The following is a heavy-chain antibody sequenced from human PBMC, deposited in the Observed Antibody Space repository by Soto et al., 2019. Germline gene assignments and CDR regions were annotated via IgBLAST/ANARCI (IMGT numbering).Heavy chain of an antibody. CDR2: MGTYNGNT. D-gene: IGHD4-17*01. J-gene: IGHJ6*02. V-gene: IGHV1-18*01. CDR3: AKERDRATMTTNRYGLDV. CDR1: GYTFTSYG. Sequence: GASVKVSCKASGYTFTSYGISWVRQAPGQGLEWMGWMGTYNGNTDYGQKFQDRVTMTSETPTSTAYMELRSLTSDDTAVYFCAKERDRATMTTNRYGLDVWGQGTTVTVSS.